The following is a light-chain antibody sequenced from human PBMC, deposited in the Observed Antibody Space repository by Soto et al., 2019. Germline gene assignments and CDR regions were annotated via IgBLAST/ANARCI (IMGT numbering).Light chain of an antibody. CDR3: QQLSHYPYT. CDR2: DSS. Sequence: DIQLTQSPSFLSASVEDRVTISCRASYDISSSLAWYQQEPGKPPKLLIYDSSTLKTGVPSRFTGSGSGRKFTLTISGLQFGDFATYFCQQLSHYPYTFGQVTKLEI. CDR1: YDISSS. J-gene: IGKJ2*01. V-gene: IGKV1-9*01.